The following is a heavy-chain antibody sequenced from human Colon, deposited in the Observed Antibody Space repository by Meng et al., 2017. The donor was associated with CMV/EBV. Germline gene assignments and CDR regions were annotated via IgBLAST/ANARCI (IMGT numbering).Heavy chain of an antibody. CDR1: GGSISSSSYY. CDR3: ARGGGIPYYYDSRGAAFDI. Sequence: SETLSLTCTVSGGSISSSSYYWGWIRQPPGKGLEWIGSIYYSGSTYYNPSLKSRVTISVDTSKNQFSLNLSSVTAADTAVYYCARGGGIPYYYDSRGAAFDIWGQGTMVTVSS. J-gene: IGHJ3*02. CDR2: IYYSGST. V-gene: IGHV4-39*07. D-gene: IGHD3-22*01.